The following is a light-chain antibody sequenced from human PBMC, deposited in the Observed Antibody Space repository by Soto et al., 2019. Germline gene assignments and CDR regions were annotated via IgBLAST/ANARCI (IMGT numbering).Light chain of an antibody. J-gene: IGKJ1*01. V-gene: IGKV1-39*01. Sequence: GDRVTITCRASQSISSYLNWYQQKPGKAPKLLIYAASSLQSGVPSRFSGSGSGTDFTLTISSLQPEDFATYYCQQGYSTPAFGQGTKVEIK. CDR3: QQGYSTPA. CDR2: AAS. CDR1: QSISSY.